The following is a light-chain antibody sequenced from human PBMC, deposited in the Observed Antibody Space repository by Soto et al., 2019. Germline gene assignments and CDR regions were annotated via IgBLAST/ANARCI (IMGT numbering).Light chain of an antibody. CDR2: AAS. J-gene: IGKJ3*01. CDR3: QQSYTSRPFT. CDR1: QNINIY. Sequence: DIRMTQSPSALSASVGDRVTITCRASQNINIYLHWYQQKPGKAPELLIFAASSVRSGVPSRFSGSGSGTEFTLAISSLQPEDVATYYCQQSYTSRPFTFGPGTKVDIK. V-gene: IGKV1-39*01.